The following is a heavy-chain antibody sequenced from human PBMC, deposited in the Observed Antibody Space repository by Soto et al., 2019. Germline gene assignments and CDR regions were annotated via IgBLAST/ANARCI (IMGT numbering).Heavy chain of an antibody. V-gene: IGHV3-30*18. Sequence: QVQLVESGGGVVQPGRSLRLSCAASGFTFRSYGMHWVRQAPGKGLEWVAVISYDGGNKYYADSVNGRFTISRDNSKNTLYLQMNSLRAEDTAVYYCAKRPYYDDSSGYRDAFDIWGQGTMVTVSS. CDR3: AKRPYYDDSSGYRDAFDI. D-gene: IGHD3-22*01. J-gene: IGHJ3*02. CDR2: ISYDGGNK. CDR1: GFTFRSYG.